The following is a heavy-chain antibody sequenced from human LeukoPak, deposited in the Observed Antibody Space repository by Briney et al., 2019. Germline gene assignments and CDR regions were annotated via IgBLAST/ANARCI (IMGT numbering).Heavy chain of an antibody. J-gene: IGHJ4*02. D-gene: IGHD2-21*02. V-gene: IGHV5-51*01. CDR3: ARFAYCGGDCYSPVPFRY. Sequence: GESLKISCKGSGYSFTSYWIGWVRQMPGKGLEWMGIIYPGDSDTRYSPSFQGQVTISADKSISTAYLQWSSLKASDTAMYYCARFAYCGGDCYSPVPFRYWGQGTLVTVSS. CDR2: IYPGDSDT. CDR1: GYSFTSYW.